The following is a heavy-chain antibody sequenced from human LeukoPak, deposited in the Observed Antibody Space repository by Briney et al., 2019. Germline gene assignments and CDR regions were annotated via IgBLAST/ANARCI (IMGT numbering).Heavy chain of an antibody. CDR3: ARGVAY. CDR2: IISRSIYI. CDR1: GLTLSSYN. D-gene: IGHD2-15*01. V-gene: IGHV3-21*01. Sequence: PGGSLTLSCAASGLTLSSYNMNWPRQAPGKGLEWVSSIISRSIYIYYAHSVKDRFTISRDNAKNSLYLQVNSLRAEGTAVYYCARGVAYWGQGTLVTVSS. J-gene: IGHJ4*02.